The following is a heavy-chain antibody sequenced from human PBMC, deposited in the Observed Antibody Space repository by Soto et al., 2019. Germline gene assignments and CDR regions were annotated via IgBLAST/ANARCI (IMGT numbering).Heavy chain of an antibody. D-gene: IGHD4-4*01. V-gene: IGHV4-31*03. J-gene: IGHJ4*02. CDR3: AREYSNYEFFDY. CDR2: IYYSGST. CDR1: GGSISSGGYY. Sequence: PSETMSLTCTVSGGSISSGGYYWSWIRQHPGKGLEWIGYIYYSGSTYYNPSLKSRVTISVDTSKNQFSLKLSSVTAADTAVYYSAREYSNYEFFDYWGQGTLVTVSS.